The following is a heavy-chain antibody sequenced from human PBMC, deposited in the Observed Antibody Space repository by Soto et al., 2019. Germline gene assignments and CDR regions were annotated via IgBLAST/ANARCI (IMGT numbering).Heavy chain of an antibody. J-gene: IGHJ6*02. CDR2: IYWDDDK. Sequence: QITLKESGPTLVKPTQTLTLTCTFSGFSLSTSGVGVGWIRQPPGKALEWLALIYWDDDKRYSPSLKSRLTISTDTSKNPEVLTMTNMDPVDTATYYCAHRRSDCSGGSCYSSYYYGMDVWGQGTTVTVSS. CDR3: AHRRSDCSGGSCYSSYYYGMDV. D-gene: IGHD2-15*01. V-gene: IGHV2-5*02. CDR1: GFSLSTSGVG.